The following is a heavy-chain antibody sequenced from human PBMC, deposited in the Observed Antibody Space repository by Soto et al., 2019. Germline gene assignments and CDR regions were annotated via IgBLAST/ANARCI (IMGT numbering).Heavy chain of an antibody. CDR3: ARVSRYCSGGSCYSSPDAFDI. Sequence: GGSLRLSCAASGFTFSSYAMSWVRQAPGKELEWVSNIKQNGSEKYYVDSVKGRFTISRDNAKNSLYLQMNSLRAEDTAVYYCARVSRYCSGGSCYSSPDAFDIWGQGTMVTVSS. V-gene: IGHV3-7*01. D-gene: IGHD2-15*01. CDR1: GFTFSSYA. CDR2: IKQNGSEK. J-gene: IGHJ3*02.